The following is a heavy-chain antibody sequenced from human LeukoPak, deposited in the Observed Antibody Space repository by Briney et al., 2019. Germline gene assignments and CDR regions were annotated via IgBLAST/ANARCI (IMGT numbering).Heavy chain of an antibody. V-gene: IGHV3-30*04. CDR3: ARDVPYDSSGFGDY. CDR1: GFTFSSYA. J-gene: IGHJ4*02. CDR2: ISYDGSKK. D-gene: IGHD3-22*01. Sequence: GGSLRLSCAASGFTFSSYAMHWVRQAPGKGLEGVAFISYDGSKKYYTDCEKRRFTISRDNSKNTLYLQMNSLRAEDTAVYYCARDVPYDSSGFGDYWGQGTLVTVSS.